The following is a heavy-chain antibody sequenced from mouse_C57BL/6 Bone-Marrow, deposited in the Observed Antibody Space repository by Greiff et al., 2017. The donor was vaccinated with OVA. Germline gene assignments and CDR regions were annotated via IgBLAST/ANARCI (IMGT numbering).Heavy chain of an antibody. J-gene: IGHJ4*01. V-gene: IGHV7-3*01. CDR2: IRNKANGYTT. CDR1: GFTFTDYY. Sequence: EVQLVESGGGLVQPGGSLSLSCAASGFTFTDYYMSWVRQPPGKALEWLGFIRNKANGYTTEYSASVKGRFTISRDNSQSILYPQRNALRAEDSATDYCAILVAKAMDYWGQGTSVTVSS. CDR3: AILVAKAMDY. D-gene: IGHD1-1*01.